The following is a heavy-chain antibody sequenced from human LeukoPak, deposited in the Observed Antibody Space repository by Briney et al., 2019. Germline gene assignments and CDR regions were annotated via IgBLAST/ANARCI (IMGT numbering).Heavy chain of an antibody. CDR3: AKDLVGYCSSTSCYVGFDY. CDR2: INPNSGGT. Sequence: ASVTVSCKASGYTFTGYYMHWVRQAPGQGLEWMGWINPNSGGTNYAQKFQGRVTMTRDTSISTAYMELSRLRSDDTAVYYCAKDLVGYCSSTSCYVGFDYWGQGTLVTVSS. V-gene: IGHV1-2*02. CDR1: GYTFTGYY. D-gene: IGHD2-2*01. J-gene: IGHJ4*02.